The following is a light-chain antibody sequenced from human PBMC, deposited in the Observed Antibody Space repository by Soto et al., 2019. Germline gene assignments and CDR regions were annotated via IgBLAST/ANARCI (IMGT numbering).Light chain of an antibody. Sequence: EIVLTQSPGTLSLSPGERATLSCRARQSFSSSYLAWYQQKPGQAPRLLIYAASSRATGIPDRFSGSVSGTDFTLTITRLEAEDVAVYYCQQYVASPWGFGQGTKVEIK. CDR3: QQYVASPWG. J-gene: IGKJ1*01. CDR1: QSFSSSY. CDR2: AAS. V-gene: IGKV3-20*01.